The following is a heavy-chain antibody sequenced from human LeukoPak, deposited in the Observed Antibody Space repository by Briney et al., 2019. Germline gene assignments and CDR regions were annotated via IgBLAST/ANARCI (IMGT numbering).Heavy chain of an antibody. CDR2: IKEDGSKQ. V-gene: IGHV3-7*03. J-gene: IGHJ3*02. Sequence: GGSLRLSCAASGFSFSSYWMHWVRQVPGKGLQWVANIKEDGSKQHCMDSVKGRFTISRDNTKNSLYLQMNSLRAEDTAVYYCAKVSPPTTTGAFDIWGQGTMVTVSS. D-gene: IGHD1-26*01. CDR1: GFSFSSYW. CDR3: AKVSPPTTTGAFDI.